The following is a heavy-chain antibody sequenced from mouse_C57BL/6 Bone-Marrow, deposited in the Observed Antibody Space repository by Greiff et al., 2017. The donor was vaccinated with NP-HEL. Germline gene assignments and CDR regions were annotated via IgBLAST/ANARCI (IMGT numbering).Heavy chain of an antibody. CDR2: ISSGGSYT. D-gene: IGHD1-1*01. V-gene: IGHV5-6*01. CDR1: GFTFSSYG. Sequence: EVNLVESGGDLVKPGGSLKLSCAASGFTFSSYGMSWVRQTPDKRLEWVATISSGGSYTYYPDSVKGRFTISRDNAKNTLYLQMGIFKSADTAMYYCARPLLLRWWGTGTTVTVSS. CDR3: ARPLLLRW. J-gene: IGHJ1*03.